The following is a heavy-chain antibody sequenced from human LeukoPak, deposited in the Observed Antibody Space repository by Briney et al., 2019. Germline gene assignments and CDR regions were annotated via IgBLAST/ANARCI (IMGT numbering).Heavy chain of an antibody. CDR3: ARDGIYGSGSYPYFDY. D-gene: IGHD3-10*01. CDR2: ISAYNGNT. CDR1: GYTFTSYG. Sequence: ASVKVSCKASGYTFTSYGISWVRQAPGQGLGWMGWISAYNGNTNYAQKLQGRVTMTTDTSTSTAYMELRSLRSDDTAVYYCARDGIYGSGSYPYFDYWGQGTLVTVSS. V-gene: IGHV1-18*01. J-gene: IGHJ4*02.